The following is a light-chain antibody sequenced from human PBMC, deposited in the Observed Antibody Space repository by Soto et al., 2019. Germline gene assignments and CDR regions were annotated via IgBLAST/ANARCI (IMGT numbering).Light chain of an antibody. Sequence: QSALTQPASVSGSPGQSITISCTGTSSDIGYYDYASWYQHHSGKAPKLIIYEVNNRPSGVSNRFSGSKSVNTASLTISGLQAEDEADYYCSSHSSSSAYYVFGTGTKVTVL. CDR1: SSDIGYYDY. CDR2: EVN. CDR3: SSHSSSSAYYV. J-gene: IGLJ1*01. V-gene: IGLV2-14*01.